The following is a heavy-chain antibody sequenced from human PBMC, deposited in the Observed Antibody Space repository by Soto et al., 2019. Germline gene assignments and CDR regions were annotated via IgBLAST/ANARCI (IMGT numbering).Heavy chain of an antibody. J-gene: IGHJ6*02. D-gene: IGHD6-6*01. Sequence: GGSLRLSCAASGFTFSSYGMHWVRQAPGKGLEWVAVIWYDGSNKYYADSVKGRFTISRDNSKNTLYLQMNSLRAEDTAVYYCARGKSSSSLFYYYYGMDVWGQGTAVTGSS. V-gene: IGHV3-33*01. CDR3: ARGKSSSSLFYYYYGMDV. CDR2: IWYDGSNK. CDR1: GFTFSSYG.